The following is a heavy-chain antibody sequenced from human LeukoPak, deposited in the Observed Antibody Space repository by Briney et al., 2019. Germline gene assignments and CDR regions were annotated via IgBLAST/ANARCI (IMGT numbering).Heavy chain of an antibody. D-gene: IGHD5-12*01. CDR1: GFTFSSYA. V-gene: IGHV3-23*01. CDR3: AKGGYDYVEVAYFDY. CDR2: IIASSGST. Sequence: PGGSLRLSCAASGFTFSSYAMSWVRQAPGKGLEWVSTIIASSGSTFYADSVKGRFTISKDTSKNTLYLHMSSLRADDTAVYYCAKGGYDYVEVAYFDYWGQGTLVTVPS. J-gene: IGHJ4*02.